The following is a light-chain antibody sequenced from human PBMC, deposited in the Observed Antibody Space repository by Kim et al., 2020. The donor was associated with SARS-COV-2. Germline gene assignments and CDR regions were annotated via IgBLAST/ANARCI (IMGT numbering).Light chain of an antibody. CDR2: MSS. V-gene: IGKV1-5*03. Sequence: DIQMTQSPSTLSAFVGDRVTITCRASQNIDKWLAWYQLKPGRGPQLLIYMSSILESGVPSRFSGSGFGTEFTLTISSLQSDDYATYYCQQYSSYSKTFGQGTKVDIK. CDR1: QNIDKW. J-gene: IGKJ1*01. CDR3: QQYSSYSKT.